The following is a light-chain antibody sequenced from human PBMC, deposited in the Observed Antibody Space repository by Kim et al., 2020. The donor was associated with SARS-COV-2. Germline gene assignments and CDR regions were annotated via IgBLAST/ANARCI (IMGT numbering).Light chain of an antibody. CDR3: QQYGDSPRT. Sequence: SPGERATLSCRASQTVSSSYLAWYQQKPGQAPRFLIYGASSRATAIPDRFSGSGSGTDFTLTISRLEPEDFAVYFCQQYGDSPRTFGQGTKVDIK. J-gene: IGKJ1*01. V-gene: IGKV3-20*01. CDR1: QTVSSSY. CDR2: GAS.